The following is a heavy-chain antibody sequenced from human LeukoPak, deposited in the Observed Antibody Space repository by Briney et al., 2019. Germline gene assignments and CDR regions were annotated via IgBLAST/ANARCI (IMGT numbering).Heavy chain of an antibody. D-gene: IGHD2-15*01. CDR1: GFTFSRYG. Sequence: GGSLRLSCATSGFTFSRYGMNWVRQAPGKGLEWVSYISSSSSTTYYTDSVKGRFTISRDNAKSSQYLQMNSLRAEDTAVYYCARDLCSSDSCSIDYWGQGTLVTVSS. CDR3: ARDLCSSDSCSIDY. V-gene: IGHV3-48*01. J-gene: IGHJ4*02. CDR2: ISSSSSTT.